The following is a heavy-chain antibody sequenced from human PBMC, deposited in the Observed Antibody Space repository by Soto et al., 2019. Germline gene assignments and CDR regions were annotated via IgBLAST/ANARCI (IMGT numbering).Heavy chain of an antibody. V-gene: IGHV3-30*18. J-gene: IGHJ6*04. CDR1: GFTFSSYG. D-gene: IGHD3-10*01. CDR2: ISYDGSNK. CDR3: AKSLVGGSGSLDV. Sequence: GESLKISCAASGFTFSSYGMHWVRQAPGKGLEWVAVISYDGSNKYYADSVKGRFTISRDNSKNTLYLQMNSLRAEDTAVYYCAKSLVGGSGSLDVWGKGTTVTVSS.